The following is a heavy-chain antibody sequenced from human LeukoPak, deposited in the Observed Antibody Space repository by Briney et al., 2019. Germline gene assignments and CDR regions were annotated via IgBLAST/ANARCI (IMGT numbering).Heavy chain of an antibody. D-gene: IGHD3-10*01. V-gene: IGHV3-74*01. Sequence: GGSLRLSCAASGFTFGSYWMHWVRQAPGKGMVWVSRINSDGSSTSYADSVKGRFTISRDNAKNTLYLQMNSLRAEDTAVYYCARDHPSGYYRSGSYYERPDALDIWGQGTMVTVSS. J-gene: IGHJ3*02. CDR1: GFTFGSYW. CDR3: ARDHPSGYYRSGSYYERPDALDI. CDR2: INSDGSST.